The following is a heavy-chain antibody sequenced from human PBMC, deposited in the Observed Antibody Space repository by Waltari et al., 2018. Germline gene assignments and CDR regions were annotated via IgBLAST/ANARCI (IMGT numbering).Heavy chain of an antibody. Sequence: EVQLVESGGGLVKPGGSLRLSCAASGFSFSTYNMNLVRQAPGKGLEWVSSISSNGAYRHYVDSVKGRFTISRDNDKTFLYLQMNDLRDEDTGVYYCARGGWGFYLDLWGQGELVTVSS. V-gene: IGHV3-21*02. CDR3: ARGGWGFYLDL. CDR1: GFSFSTYN. D-gene: IGHD7-27*01. J-gene: IGHJ5*02. CDR2: ISSNGAYR.